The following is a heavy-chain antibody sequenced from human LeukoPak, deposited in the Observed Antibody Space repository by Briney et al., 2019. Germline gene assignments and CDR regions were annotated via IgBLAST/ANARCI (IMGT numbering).Heavy chain of an antibody. J-gene: IGHJ6*03. CDR3: ARGGMVQGVYYYYYMDV. D-gene: IGHD3-10*01. Sequence: ASVKVSCKASEGTFTTYAITWVRQAPGQGLEWMGGIIPIFGTANYAQKFQGRVTITADESTSTAYMELSSLRSEDTAVYYCARGGMVQGVYYYYYMDVWGKGTTVTVSS. CDR2: IIPIFGTA. CDR1: EGTFTTYA. V-gene: IGHV1-69*01.